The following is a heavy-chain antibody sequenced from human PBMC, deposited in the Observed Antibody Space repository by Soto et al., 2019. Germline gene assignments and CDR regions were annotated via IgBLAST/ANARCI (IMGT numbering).Heavy chain of an antibody. D-gene: IGHD6-13*01. V-gene: IGHV1-3*01. CDR1: GYTFTSYA. J-gene: IGHJ5*02. Sequence: ASVKVSCKASGYTFTSYAMHWVRQAPGQRLEWMGWINAGNGNTKYSQKFQGRVTITRDTSASTTYMELSSLRSEDTAVYYCARSHSSSSGWFDPWGQGTLVTVSS. CDR3: ARSHSSSSGWFDP. CDR2: INAGNGNT.